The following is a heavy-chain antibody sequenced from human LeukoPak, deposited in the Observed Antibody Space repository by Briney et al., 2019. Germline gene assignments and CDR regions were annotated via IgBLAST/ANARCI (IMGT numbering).Heavy chain of an antibody. CDR1: GFTFSSYS. CDR3: ARGPTYYYDSSGILGY. V-gene: IGHV3-21*01. D-gene: IGHD3-22*01. Sequence: GGSLRLSCAASGFTFSSYSMNWVRQAPGKGLEWVSSISSSSSYIYYADSVKGRFTISRDNAKNSLYLQMNSLRAEDTAVYYCARGPTYYYDSSGILGYWGQGTLVTVSS. CDR2: ISSSSSYI. J-gene: IGHJ4*02.